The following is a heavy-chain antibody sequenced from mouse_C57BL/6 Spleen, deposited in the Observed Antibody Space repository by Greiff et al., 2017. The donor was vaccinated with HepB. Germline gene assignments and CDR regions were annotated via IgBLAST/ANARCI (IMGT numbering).Heavy chain of an antibody. V-gene: IGHV3-6*01. CDR3: ARDYYSNYFAY. CDR2: ISYDGSN. J-gene: IGHJ3*01. Sequence: EVKLVESGPGLVKPSQSLSLTCSVTGYSITSGYYWNWIRQFPGNKLEWMGYISYDGSNNYNPSLKNRISITRDTSKNQFFLKLNSVTTEDTATYYCARDYYSNYFAYWGQGTLVTVSA. D-gene: IGHD2-5*01. CDR1: GYSITSGYY.